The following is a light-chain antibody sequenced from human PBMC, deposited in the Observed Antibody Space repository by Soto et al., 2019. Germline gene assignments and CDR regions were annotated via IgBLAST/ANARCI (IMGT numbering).Light chain of an antibody. V-gene: IGLV2-14*01. CDR1: SSDVGGYNY. Sequence: QSALAQPAFVSGCPGQSITISCTGTSSDVGGYNYVSWYQHPPGKAPKLMISEVSNRPSGVSNRFSGSKSGNTASLTISGLQAEDEADYYCSSYTSTSTRVFGTGTKVTAL. CDR3: SSYTSTSTRV. CDR2: EVS. J-gene: IGLJ1*01.